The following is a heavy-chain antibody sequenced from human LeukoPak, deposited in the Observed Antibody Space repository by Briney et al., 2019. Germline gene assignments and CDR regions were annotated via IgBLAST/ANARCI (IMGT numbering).Heavy chain of an antibody. V-gene: IGHV3-21*01. D-gene: IGHD5-12*01. Sequence: PGGSLRPSCAASGFTFSSYSMNWVRQAPGKGLEWVSSISSSSSYIYYADSVKGRFTISGDNAKNSLYLQMNSLRAEDTAVYYCARDEVATISLDYWGQGTLVTVSS. CDR2: ISSSSSYI. CDR1: GFTFSSYS. CDR3: ARDEVATISLDY. J-gene: IGHJ4*02.